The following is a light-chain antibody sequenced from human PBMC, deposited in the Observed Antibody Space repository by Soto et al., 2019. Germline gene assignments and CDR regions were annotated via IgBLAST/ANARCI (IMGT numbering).Light chain of an antibody. CDR2: GAS. Sequence: EILLTQSPGTLSLSPGDRATLSCRASQSLTNTFLAWYQQIPGQTPRLLIYGASTRATGIPDRFSGSGSGTDFTLTISRLEPEDFAVYFCQQYGTLPYSLGRGTTV. J-gene: IGKJ1*01. CDR3: QQYGTLPYS. CDR1: QSLTNTF. V-gene: IGKV3-20*01.